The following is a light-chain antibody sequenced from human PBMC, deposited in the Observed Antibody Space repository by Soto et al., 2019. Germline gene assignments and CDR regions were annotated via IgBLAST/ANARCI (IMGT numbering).Light chain of an antibody. V-gene: IGKV3-20*01. CDR3: QHYVSPPIT. CDR1: QSVTSNY. Sequence: IVLTHSPGTLSLSPWERATLSCRASQSVTSNYLAWYQQKPGQAPRLLVYGASSRATGISDRFSSSGSGTDFTLTISRLEPEDFAVYYCQHYVSPPITFGQGTRLEIK. CDR2: GAS. J-gene: IGKJ5*01.